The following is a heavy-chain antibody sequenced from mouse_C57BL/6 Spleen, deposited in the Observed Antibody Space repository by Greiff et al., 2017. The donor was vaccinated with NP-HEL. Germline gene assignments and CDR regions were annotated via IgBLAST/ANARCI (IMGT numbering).Heavy chain of an antibody. V-gene: IGHV5-4*01. CDR1: GFTFSSYA. CDR3: ARDHYYGSRYYFDY. D-gene: IGHD1-1*01. CDR2: ISDGGSYT. Sequence: EVKLVESGGGLVKPGGSLKLSCAASGFTFSSYAMSWVRQTPEKRLEWVATISDGGSYTYYPDNVKGRFTISRDNAKNNLYLQMSHLKSEDTAMYYCARDHYYGSRYYFDYWGQGTTLTVSS. J-gene: IGHJ2*01.